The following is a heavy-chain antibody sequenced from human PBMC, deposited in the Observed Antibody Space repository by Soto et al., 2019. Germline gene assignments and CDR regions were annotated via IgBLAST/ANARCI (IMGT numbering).Heavy chain of an antibody. Sequence: EVPLVESGGGLVQPGGSLRLSCAASGFTCSSYWMHRVRRAPGKGLVWVSRINSDGSSTTYADSVKGRFTISRDNAKNTLYLQMNSLRAEDTAVYYCARALTYYYDIDYWGQGTLVTVSS. CDR3: ARALTYYYDIDY. CDR1: GFTCSSYW. CDR2: INSDGSST. D-gene: IGHD3-22*01. V-gene: IGHV3-74*01. J-gene: IGHJ4*02.